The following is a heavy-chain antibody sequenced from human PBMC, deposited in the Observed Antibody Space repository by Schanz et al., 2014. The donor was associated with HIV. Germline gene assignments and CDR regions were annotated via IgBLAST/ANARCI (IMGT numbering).Heavy chain of an antibody. J-gene: IGHJ4*02. V-gene: IGHV3-30*03. Sequence: QLQLVESGGGVVQPGGSLRLSCAASGFTFSSYSMSWVRQAPAKGLEWVAVISYDGSIKEYADSVKGRFAISRDNSKNTLYLQMNSLRAEDTAVYYCYGDESGYWGQGTLVTVSS. CDR2: ISYDGSIK. CDR3: YGDESGY. D-gene: IGHD4-17*01. CDR1: GFTFSSYS.